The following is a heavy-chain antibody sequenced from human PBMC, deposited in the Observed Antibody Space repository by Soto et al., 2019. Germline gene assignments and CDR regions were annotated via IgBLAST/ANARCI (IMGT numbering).Heavy chain of an antibody. CDR1: GGSISSYY. V-gene: IGHV4-59*08. D-gene: IGHD3-3*01. CDR2: IYYSGST. CDR3: ARQHYDFWSGYDNWFDP. Sequence: SETLSLTCTVSGGSISSYYWSWIRQPPGKGLEWIGYIYYSGSTNYNPSLKSRVTISVDTSKNQFSLKLSSVTAADTAVYYCARQHYDFWSGYDNWFDPWGQGTLVTVSS. J-gene: IGHJ5*02.